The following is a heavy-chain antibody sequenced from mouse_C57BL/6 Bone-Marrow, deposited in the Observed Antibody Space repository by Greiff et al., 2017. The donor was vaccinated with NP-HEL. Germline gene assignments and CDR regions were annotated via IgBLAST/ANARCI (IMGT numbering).Heavy chain of an antibody. D-gene: IGHD2-4*01. CDR1: GYTFTSYW. J-gene: IGHJ4*01. Sequence: QVQLQQPGAELVKPGASVKLSCKASGYTFTSYWMHWVKQRPGQGLEWIGMIHPNSGSTNYNEKFKSKATLTVDKSSSTAYMQLSSLTSEDSAVYYCARGDYDYDDRYAMDYWGQGTSVTVSS. CDR2: IHPNSGST. V-gene: IGHV1-64*01. CDR3: ARGDYDYDDRYAMDY.